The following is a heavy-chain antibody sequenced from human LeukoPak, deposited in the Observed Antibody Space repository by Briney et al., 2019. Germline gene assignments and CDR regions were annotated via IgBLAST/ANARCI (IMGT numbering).Heavy chain of an antibody. CDR1: GGSITSYY. Sequence: SETLSLTCNVSGGSITSYYWSWIRQPPGKGLEWIGYIYYSGSTSYNPSLKSRVTTSLDTSKNQFSLKLSSVTAADTAVYYCARHGNGWSRRDTPYYYSMDVWGRGTTVIVSS. J-gene: IGHJ6*02. CDR2: IYYSGST. V-gene: IGHV4-59*08. CDR3: ARHGNGWSRRDTPYYYSMDV. D-gene: IGHD2-15*01.